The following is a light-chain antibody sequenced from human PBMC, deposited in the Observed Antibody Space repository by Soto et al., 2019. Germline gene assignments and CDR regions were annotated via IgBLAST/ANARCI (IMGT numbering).Light chain of an antibody. Sequence: QSALTQPASVSGSPGQSITISCTGTSSDVGGYNYVSWYQQDPGKAPKVMIYEVSNRPPGVSNRFSGSKSGNTASLTISGLQAEDEADYYCSSYTSSSTWVFGGGTKLTVL. V-gene: IGLV2-14*01. CDR2: EVS. CDR3: SSYTSSSTWV. CDR1: SSDVGGYNY. J-gene: IGLJ3*02.